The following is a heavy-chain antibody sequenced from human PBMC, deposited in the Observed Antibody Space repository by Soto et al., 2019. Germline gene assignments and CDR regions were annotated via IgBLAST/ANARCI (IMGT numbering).Heavy chain of an antibody. CDR1: GGSFSSYA. J-gene: IGHJ6*02. Sequence: SVKVSCKACGGSFSSYAISWVRQAPGQGLEWMGGIIPIFGTAKYAQKFQGRVTITADESTSTVYMELRTLRPEDTAVYYCAREGLVLVPTTVNSDYYYYAMDVWGQGTTVSVSS. D-gene: IGHD4-17*01. V-gene: IGHV1-69*13. CDR3: AREGLVLVPTTVNSDYYYYAMDV. CDR2: IIPIFGTA.